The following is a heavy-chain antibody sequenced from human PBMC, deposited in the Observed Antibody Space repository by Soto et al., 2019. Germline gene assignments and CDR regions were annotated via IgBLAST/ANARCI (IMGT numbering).Heavy chain of an antibody. CDR3: AKAREYTAYGPYDY. CDR2: ISGSGGST. CDR1: GFTFSSYA. V-gene: IGHV3-23*01. J-gene: IGHJ4*02. Sequence: PGGSLRLSCAASGFTFSSYAMTWVRQAPGKGLEWVSGISGSGGSTYHADSVKGRFTISRDNSKNTLYLEMNSLGADDTAIYYCAKAREYTAYGPYDYWGQGTLVTVSS. D-gene: IGHD5-12*01.